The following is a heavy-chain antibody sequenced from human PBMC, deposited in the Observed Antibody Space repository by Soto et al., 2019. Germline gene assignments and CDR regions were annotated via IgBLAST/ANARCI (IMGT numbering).Heavy chain of an antibody. CDR2: IYYSGST. CDR3: ARDRSGYDMRAFDI. CDR1: GGSISSYY. V-gene: IGHV4-59*01. Sequence: SETLSLTCTVSGGSISSYYCSWIRQPPGKGLEWIGYIYYSGSTNYNSSLKSRVTISGHTSKNQFSLKLSSVTAADTAVYYCARDRSGYDMRAFDIWGQGTMVTVSS. J-gene: IGHJ3*02. D-gene: IGHD5-12*01.